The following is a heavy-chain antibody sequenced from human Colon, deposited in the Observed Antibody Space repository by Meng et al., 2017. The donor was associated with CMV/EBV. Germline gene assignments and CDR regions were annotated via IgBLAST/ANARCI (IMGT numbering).Heavy chain of an antibody. D-gene: IGHD5-12*01. CDR1: GDSVSTNIDA. CDR3: TRNRGYDFDL. J-gene: IGHJ4*02. Sequence: QVQLPPSCPGLVKPSQTLSLTCAISGDSVSTNIDAWNWVRQSPSRGLEWLGRTYYRSKWYNDCAVSMRSRISLNPDTSQNQVSLQLNSVTPEDSGVYYCTRNRGYDFDLWGQGVLVTVSS. V-gene: IGHV6-1*01. CDR2: TYYRSKWYN.